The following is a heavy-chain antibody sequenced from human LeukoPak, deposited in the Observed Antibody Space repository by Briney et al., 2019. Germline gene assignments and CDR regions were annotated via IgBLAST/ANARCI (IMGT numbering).Heavy chain of an antibody. CDR3: ARGGRYYESSGYYHDAFDI. CDR2: IYSGGGT. Sequence: GGXLRLSCAASGFAVSSNYMSWVRQAPGKGLEWVSVIYSGGGTYYANSVKGRFTISRDNSKNTLYLQMNSLRAEDTAVYYCARGGRYYESSGYYHDAFDIWGQGTMVTVSS. CDR1: GFAVSSNY. J-gene: IGHJ3*02. V-gene: IGHV3-53*01. D-gene: IGHD3-22*01.